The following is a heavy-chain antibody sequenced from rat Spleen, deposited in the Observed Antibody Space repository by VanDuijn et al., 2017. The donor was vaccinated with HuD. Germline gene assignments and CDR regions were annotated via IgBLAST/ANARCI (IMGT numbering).Heavy chain of an antibody. V-gene: IGHV5-25*01. Sequence: EVQLVESGGGFVQPGRSLKLSCAASGFTFNNYDMAWVRQAPTKGLEWVASISPSGGTTYYRDSVKGRFTISRDNAESTLYLQMDSLRSEATATYYCASLMYTPDYLGVMDVWGQGASVTVSS. CDR3: ASLMYTPDYLGVMDV. CDR1: GFTFNNYD. CDR2: ISPSGGTT. D-gene: IGHD1-6*01. J-gene: IGHJ4*01.